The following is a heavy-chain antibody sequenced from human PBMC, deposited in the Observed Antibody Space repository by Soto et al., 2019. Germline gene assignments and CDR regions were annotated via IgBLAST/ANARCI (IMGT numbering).Heavy chain of an antibody. Sequence: QVQLVESGGGVVQPGRSLRLSCAASGFTFSSYGMHWVRQAPGKGLEWVAVISYDGSNKYYADSVKGRFTISRDNSKNTLYLQMNSLRAEDTAVYYCAPWAGGITMIVVTAFDIWGQGTMVTVSS. CDR1: GFTFSSYG. V-gene: IGHV3-30*03. J-gene: IGHJ3*02. CDR3: APWAGGITMIVVTAFDI. CDR2: ISYDGSNK. D-gene: IGHD3-22*01.